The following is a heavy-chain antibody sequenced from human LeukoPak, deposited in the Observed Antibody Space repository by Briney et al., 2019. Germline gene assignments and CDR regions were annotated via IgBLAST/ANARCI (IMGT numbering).Heavy chain of an antibody. CDR3: AKDSPYYYDSSGYYQK. CDR1: GFTFSSYA. V-gene: IGHV3-23*01. Sequence: PGGSLRLSCAASGFTFSSYAMSWVHQAPGKGLEWVSAISGSGGSTYYADSVKGRFTISRDNSKNTLYLQMNSLRAEDTAVYYCAKDSPYYYDSSGYYQKWGQGTLVTVSS. D-gene: IGHD3-22*01. CDR2: ISGSGGST. J-gene: IGHJ4*02.